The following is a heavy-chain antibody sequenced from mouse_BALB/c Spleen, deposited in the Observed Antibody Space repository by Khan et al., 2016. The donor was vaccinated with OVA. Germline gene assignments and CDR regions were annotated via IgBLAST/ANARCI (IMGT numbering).Heavy chain of an antibody. CDR2: IYPGSGST. D-gene: IGHD1-1*01. Sequence: VQLQESGPVLVKPGASVKMSCKASGYTFTDYIINWVRQRTGQGLEWIGQIYPGSGSTYSNEKFKGKATLTADKSSNTAYMQLRSLTSEDSAVYYCARSGYGSLAYWGQGTTLTVSS. J-gene: IGHJ2*01. CDR3: ARSGYGSLAY. CDR1: GYTFTDYI. V-gene: IGHV1-77*01.